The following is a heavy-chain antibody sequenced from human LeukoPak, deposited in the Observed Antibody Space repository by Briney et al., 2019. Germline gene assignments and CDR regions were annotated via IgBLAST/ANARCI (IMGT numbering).Heavy chain of an antibody. Sequence: PGGSLRLSCAASGFTFSSYAVHWVRQAPGKGLEWVAVISYDGSNKYYADSVKGRFTISRDNAKNSLYLQMNSLRAEDTAVYYCARDPNYYHSSYFDSWGQGTLVTVSS. CDR2: ISYDGSNK. CDR1: GFTFSSYA. J-gene: IGHJ4*02. V-gene: IGHV3-30-3*01. CDR3: ARDPNYYHSSYFDS. D-gene: IGHD3-22*01.